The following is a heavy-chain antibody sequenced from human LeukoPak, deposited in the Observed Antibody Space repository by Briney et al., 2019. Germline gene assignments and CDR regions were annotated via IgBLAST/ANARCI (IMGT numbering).Heavy chain of an antibody. CDR2: ISWNSGSI. CDR3: AKDYYGSGSRPKYFQH. D-gene: IGHD3-10*01. J-gene: IGHJ1*01. V-gene: IGHV3-9*01. Sequence: GGSLRLSCAASGFSFDDNAMHWVRQAPGKGLEWVSGISWNSGSIGYVDSVKGRFTISRDNAKNSLYLQMNSLRAEDTALYYCAKDYYGSGSRPKYFQHWGQGTLVTVSS. CDR1: GFSFDDNA.